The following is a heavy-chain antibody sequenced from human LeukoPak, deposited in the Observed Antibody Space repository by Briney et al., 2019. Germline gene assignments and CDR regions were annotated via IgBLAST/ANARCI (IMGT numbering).Heavy chain of an antibody. CDR1: GGSISSYY. V-gene: IGHV4-59*01. CDR2: IYYSGST. J-gene: IGHJ6*02. Sequence: SETLSLTCTVSGGSISSYYWSWIRRPPGKGLEWIGYIYYSGSTNYNPSLKSRVTISVDTSKNQFSLKLSSVTAADTAVYYCARASNEYYYYGMDVWGQGTTVTVSS. D-gene: IGHD1-1*01. CDR3: ARASNEYYYYGMDV.